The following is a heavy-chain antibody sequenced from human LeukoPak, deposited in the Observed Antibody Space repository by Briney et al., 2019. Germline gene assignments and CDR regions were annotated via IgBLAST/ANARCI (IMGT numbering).Heavy chain of an antibody. Sequence: PGGSLRLSCAASGLTFSSYAMSWVRQAPGKGLEWVSAISGSGGSTYYADSVKGRFTISRDNSKNTLYLQMNSLRAEDTAVYYCARTYWVVTGPAFDIWGQGTMVTVSS. CDR1: GLTFSSYA. CDR3: ARTYWVVTGPAFDI. J-gene: IGHJ3*02. D-gene: IGHD2-21*02. CDR2: ISGSGGST. V-gene: IGHV3-23*01.